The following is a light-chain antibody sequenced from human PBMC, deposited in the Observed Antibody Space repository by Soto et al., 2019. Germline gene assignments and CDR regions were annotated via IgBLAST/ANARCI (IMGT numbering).Light chain of an antibody. CDR3: QHYYTWPLT. J-gene: IGKJ4*02. V-gene: IGKV3-15*01. CDR2: GAS. Sequence: EIVMTQSPATLSVSPGERVTLSCRASQSISSFLAWYQQKPGQAPRLLMYGASTRATGIPARFSGSGSGAEFTLTISSLQSEDFAGYYCQHYYTWPLTFGGGTNVEIK. CDR1: QSISSF.